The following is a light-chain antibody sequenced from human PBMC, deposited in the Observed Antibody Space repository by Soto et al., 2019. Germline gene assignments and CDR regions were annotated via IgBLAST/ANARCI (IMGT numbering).Light chain of an antibody. CDR1: SSDVGGYNF. CDR2: DVN. V-gene: IGLV2-14*01. CDR3: SSYTSSGTVV. Sequence: QSALTQPASVSGSPGQSITISCTGTSSDVGGYNFVSWFQQHPGKAPKLLIYDVNSRPSGVSDRFSGSKSGNTASLTISGLRAEAEADYYCSSYTSSGTVVFGGGTKLTVL. J-gene: IGLJ2*01.